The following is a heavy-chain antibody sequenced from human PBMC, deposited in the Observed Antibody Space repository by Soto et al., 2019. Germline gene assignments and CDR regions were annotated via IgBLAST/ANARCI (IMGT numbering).Heavy chain of an antibody. CDR1: GGSISSGDYY. Sequence: TSETLSLTCTVSGGSISSGDYYWSWIRQPPGKGLEWIGYIYYSGSTYYNPSLKSRVTISVDTSKNQFSLKLSSVTAADTAVYYCARTFIAAAGTWNDDYWGQGTLVTVS. V-gene: IGHV4-30-4*01. D-gene: IGHD6-13*01. CDR2: IYYSGST. CDR3: ARTFIAAAGTWNDDY. J-gene: IGHJ4*02.